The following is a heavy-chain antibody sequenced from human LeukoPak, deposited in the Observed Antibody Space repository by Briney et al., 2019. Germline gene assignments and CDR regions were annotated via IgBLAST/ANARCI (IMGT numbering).Heavy chain of an antibody. J-gene: IGHJ4*02. D-gene: IGHD3-22*01. CDR1: GYTFTGHY. V-gene: IGHV1-2*02. CDR2: INPNSGVT. CDR3: ARGGPNYQDTSGYYHPCDY. Sequence: ASVKVSCKASGYTFTGHYMHWVRQAPGQGLEWMGWINPNSGVTNYAQKFQSRVTMTRDTSITTAYMELSSLRSDDTAVYHCARGGPNYQDTSGYYHPCDYWGQGTLVTVSS.